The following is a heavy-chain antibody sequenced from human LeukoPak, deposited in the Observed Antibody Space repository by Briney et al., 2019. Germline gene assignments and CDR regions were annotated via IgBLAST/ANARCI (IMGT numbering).Heavy chain of an antibody. D-gene: IGHD4-17*01. CDR2: ISFDGRNK. CDR1: GFTFGSYG. Sequence: GGSLRLSCAATGFTFGSYGMHWVRQAPGKGLEWVAVISFDGRNKYFGDSVKGRFSISRDNSKNTLSLQMNSLRPEDTAVYYCVKDGHSVTIFDYWGRGTLVTVSS. V-gene: IGHV3-30*18. CDR3: VKDGHSVTIFDY. J-gene: IGHJ4*02.